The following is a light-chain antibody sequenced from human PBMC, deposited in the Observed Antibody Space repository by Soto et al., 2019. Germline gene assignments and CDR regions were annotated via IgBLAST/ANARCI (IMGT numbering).Light chain of an antibody. CDR1: SSDVGGYNY. Sequence: QSALTQPASVSGSPGQSITISCTGTSSDVGGYNYVSWYQQHPGKAPKLMIYDVSNRPSGVSNRFSGSKSANTASLTISGLQAEDEADYYCSSYTTTSVLFGVGTKLTVL. J-gene: IGLJ2*01. CDR3: SSYTTTSVL. V-gene: IGLV2-14*01. CDR2: DVS.